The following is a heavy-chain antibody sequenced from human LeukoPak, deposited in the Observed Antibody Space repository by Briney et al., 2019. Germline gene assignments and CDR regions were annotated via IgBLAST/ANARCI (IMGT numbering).Heavy chain of an antibody. Sequence: SVKVSCKASGGTFSSYAISWMRQAPGQGLEWMGGIIPVFGTANYAQKFQGRVTITTDESTSTAYMELSSLRSEDTAVYYCARDPDYYDSSGYYDYWGQGTLVTVSS. CDR3: ARDPDYYDSSGYYDY. D-gene: IGHD3-22*01. CDR1: GGTFSSYA. J-gene: IGHJ4*02. V-gene: IGHV1-69*05. CDR2: IIPVFGTA.